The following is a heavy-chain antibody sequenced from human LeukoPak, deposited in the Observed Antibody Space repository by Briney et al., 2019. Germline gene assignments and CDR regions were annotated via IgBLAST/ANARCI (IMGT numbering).Heavy chain of an antibody. CDR2: IYYSGST. CDR3: ARHPGLSYFDP. V-gene: IGHV4-39*01. Sequence: SETLSLTCTVSGGSISSSSYYWGWIRQPPGKGLEWIGSIYYSGSTYYNPSLKSRVTISVDTSKNQFSLKLSSVTAADTAVYYCARHPGLSYFDPWGQGTLVTVSS. J-gene: IGHJ5*02. CDR1: GGSISSSSYY. D-gene: IGHD3-22*01.